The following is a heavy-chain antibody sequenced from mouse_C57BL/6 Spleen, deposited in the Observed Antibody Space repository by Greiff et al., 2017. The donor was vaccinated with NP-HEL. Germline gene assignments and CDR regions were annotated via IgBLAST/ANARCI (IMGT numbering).Heavy chain of an antibody. CDR2: IHPNSGST. CDR1: GYTFTSYW. CDR3: ARALGYASSYGDD. J-gene: IGHJ4*01. D-gene: IGHD1-1*01. V-gene: IGHV1-64*01. Sequence: QVQLQQPGAELVKPGASVKLSCKASGYTFTSYWMHWVKQRPGQGLEWIGMIHPNSGSTNYNEKFKSKATLTVDKSSSTAYMQLSSLTSEDSAVYYYARALGYASSYGDDWGQGTTLTVSS.